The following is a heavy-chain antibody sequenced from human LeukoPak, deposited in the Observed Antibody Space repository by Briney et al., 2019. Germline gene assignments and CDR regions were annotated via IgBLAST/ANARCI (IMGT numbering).Heavy chain of an antibody. J-gene: IGHJ3*01. CDR2: IYPGDSDT. D-gene: IGHD6-6*01. Sequence: GESLKISCKGYGYSFTSYWIGWVRQMPGEGLEWMGIIYPGDSDTRYSPSFQGQVTISADKSISTAYLQWRSLKASDTAMYYCASRSSSSTDAFDFWGQGTMVTVSS. CDR3: ASRSSSSTDAFDF. V-gene: IGHV5-51*01. CDR1: GYSFTSYW.